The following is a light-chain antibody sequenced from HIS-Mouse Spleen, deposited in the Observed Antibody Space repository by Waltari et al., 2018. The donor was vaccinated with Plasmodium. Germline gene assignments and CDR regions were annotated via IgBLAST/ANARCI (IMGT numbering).Light chain of an antibody. CDR2: EGS. CDR1: SSDVGSYNL. J-gene: IGLJ2*01. V-gene: IGLV2-23*03. Sequence: QSALTQPASVSGSPGQSITISCTGTSSDVGSYNLVSWYQKQPVKAPQLLIYEGSKRHSGVSKRLSGSKTGNTASLTSSGLQAEEEADYYCCSYAGSSTFVVFGGGTKLTVL. CDR3: CSYAGSSTFVV.